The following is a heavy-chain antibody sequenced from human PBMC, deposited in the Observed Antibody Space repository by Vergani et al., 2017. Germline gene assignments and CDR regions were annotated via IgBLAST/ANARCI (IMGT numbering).Heavy chain of an antibody. J-gene: IGHJ6*02. CDR1: GGSISSYY. CDR2: IYTSGST. Sequence: QVQLQESGPGLVKPSETLSLTCTVSGGSISSYYWSWIRQPAGKGLEWIGRIYTSGSTYYNPSLKSRVTISVDTSKNQFSLKLSSVTAADTAVYYCAQIPYTKRVTHYYYNGIDVWGQGTTVTVSS. CDR3: AQIPYTKRVTHYYYNGIDV. D-gene: IGHD3-16*01. V-gene: IGHV4-4*07.